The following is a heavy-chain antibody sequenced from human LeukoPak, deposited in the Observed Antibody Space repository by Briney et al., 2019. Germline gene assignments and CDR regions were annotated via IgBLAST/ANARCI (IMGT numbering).Heavy chain of an antibody. CDR1: GYSISSGYY. CDR3: ARGNDYGDYEAFDI. D-gene: IGHD4-17*01. Sequence: SETLSLTCTVSGYSISSGYYWGWIRQPPGKGLEWIGSIYHSGSTYYNPSLKSRVTISVDTSKNQFSLKLSSVTAADTAVYYCARGNDYGDYEAFDIWGQGTMVTVSS. CDR2: IYHSGST. J-gene: IGHJ3*02. V-gene: IGHV4-38-2*02.